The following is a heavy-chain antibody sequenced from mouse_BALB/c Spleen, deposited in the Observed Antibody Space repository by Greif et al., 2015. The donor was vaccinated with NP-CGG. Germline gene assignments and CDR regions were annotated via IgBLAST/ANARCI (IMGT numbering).Heavy chain of an antibody. CDR1: GYSITSGYY. Sequence: EVQLVESGPGLVKPSQSLSLTCSVTGYSITSGYYWNWIRQFPGDKLEWMGYISYDGSNNYNPSLKNRISITRDTSKNQFFLKLNSVTTEDTATYYCARDHYGSSYAWFAYWGQGTLVTVSA. V-gene: IGHV3-6*02. CDR2: ISYDGSN. CDR3: ARDHYGSSYAWFAY. J-gene: IGHJ3*01. D-gene: IGHD1-1*01.